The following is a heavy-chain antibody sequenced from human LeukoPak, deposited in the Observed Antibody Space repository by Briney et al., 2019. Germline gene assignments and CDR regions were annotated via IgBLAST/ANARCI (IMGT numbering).Heavy chain of an antibody. V-gene: IGHV3-15*01. CDR2: VKWKTDGGTR. CDR3: TTTQGGTSFDAFGI. D-gene: IGHD1-1*01. J-gene: IGHJ3*02. CDR1: GFTFNNAW. Sequence: PGGSVRLSCAASGFTFNNAWMSWVRQAPGKGLGWVGRVKWKTDGGTRDYAAPVKDRFTISRDDSKNTLYLQMNSLKIEDTGIYYCTTTQGGTSFDAFGIWGQGTMVIVSS.